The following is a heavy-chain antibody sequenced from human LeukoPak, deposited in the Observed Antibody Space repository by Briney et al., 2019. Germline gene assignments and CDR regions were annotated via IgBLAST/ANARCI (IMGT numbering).Heavy chain of an antibody. D-gene: IGHD6-6*01. CDR2: ISSSSTTT. J-gene: IGHJ4*02. CDR3: ARAPYSSSSFDY. CDR1: GFTFSSHS. Sequence: GGSLRLSCAASGFTFSSHSMNWVRQAPGKGLEWVSYISSSSTTTYYADSVKGRFTISRDNAKNSLYLQMNSLRAEDTAVYYCARAPYSSSSFDYWGQGTLVTVSS. V-gene: IGHV3-48*01.